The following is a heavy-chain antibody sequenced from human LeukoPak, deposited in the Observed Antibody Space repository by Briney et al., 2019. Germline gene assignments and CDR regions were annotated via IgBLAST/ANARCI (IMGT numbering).Heavy chain of an antibody. Sequence: PGRSLILSCAASGFTFSAFAMHWARQAPGKGLEWVAAISYDASNKYYAVSVRGRFTISRDNSRNTLFLQMNSLRADDTAVYYCARGTTDIVAEISDAFDIWGQGTVVTVSS. V-gene: IGHV3-30-3*01. J-gene: IGHJ3*02. D-gene: IGHD5-12*01. CDR3: ARGTTDIVAEISDAFDI. CDR1: GFTFSAFA. CDR2: ISYDASNK.